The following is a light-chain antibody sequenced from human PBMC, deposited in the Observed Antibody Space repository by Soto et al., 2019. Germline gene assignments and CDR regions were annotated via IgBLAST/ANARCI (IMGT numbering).Light chain of an antibody. CDR3: QSYDSSLSGSNV. CDR2: GNS. Sequence: QSALTQPPSVSGAPGQRVTISCTGSSSNIGAGYDVHWYQQLPGTAPKLLIYGNSNRPSGVPDRFSGSKSGTSASLAITGLQAEDEADYYCQSYDSSLSGSNVFGTGTRPPS. CDR1: SSNIGAGYD. J-gene: IGLJ1*01. V-gene: IGLV1-40*01.